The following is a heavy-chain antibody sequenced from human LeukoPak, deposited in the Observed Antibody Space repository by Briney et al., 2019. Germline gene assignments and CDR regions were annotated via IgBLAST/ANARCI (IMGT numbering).Heavy chain of an antibody. D-gene: IGHD1-26*01. V-gene: IGHV4-59*01. CDR1: GGSISSYY. CDR3: ARATKYWDVLDY. CDR2: IYYSGST. J-gene: IGHJ4*02. Sequence: SETLSLTCTVSGGSISSYYWSWIRQPPGKGLEWIGYIYYSGSTNYNPSLKSRVTISVDTSKNQFSLKLSSVTAADTAVYYCARATKYWDVLDYWGQGTPVTVSS.